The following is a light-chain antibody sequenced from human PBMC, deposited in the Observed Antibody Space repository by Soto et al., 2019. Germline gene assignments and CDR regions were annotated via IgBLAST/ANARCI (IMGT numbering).Light chain of an antibody. V-gene: IGKV3-15*01. CDR1: QRVNSN. Sequence: IVMTQSPATLSVSPGERATLSCRASQRVNSNVAWYQQKPGQSPRLLICGASTRATGIPARFSGSGPGTEFTLTISSLQSEDFAVYYCEQYNNWPITFGQGTRLEIK. CDR2: GAS. J-gene: IGKJ5*01. CDR3: EQYNNWPIT.